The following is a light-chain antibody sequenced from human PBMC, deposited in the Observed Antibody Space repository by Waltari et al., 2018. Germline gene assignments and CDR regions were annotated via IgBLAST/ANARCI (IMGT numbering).Light chain of an antibody. Sequence: SSELTQDPAVSVALGQTVRITCQGDSLSRDYASWYQQKPGQAPVLVIYGKNNRPSGIPDRFSGSSSGNTASLTITGAQAEDEADYYCNSRDSSGNHWVFGGGTKLTVL. CDR3: NSRDSSGNHWV. V-gene: IGLV3-19*01. CDR1: SLSRDY. J-gene: IGLJ3*02. CDR2: GKN.